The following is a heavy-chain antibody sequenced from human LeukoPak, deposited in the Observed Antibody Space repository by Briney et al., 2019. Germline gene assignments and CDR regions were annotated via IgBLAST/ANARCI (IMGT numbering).Heavy chain of an antibody. CDR2: IKQDGSEK. CDR3: ARDLEYCSGGSCPFDY. Sequence: QPGGSLRLSCAASGFTFSSYWMSWVRQAPGKGLEWVANIKQDGSEKYYVDSVKGRFTISRDNAKNSLYLQMNSLRAEDTAVYYCARDLEYCSGGSCPFDYWGQGTKVTVSS. J-gene: IGHJ3*01. CDR1: GFTFSSYW. V-gene: IGHV3-7*01. D-gene: IGHD2-15*01.